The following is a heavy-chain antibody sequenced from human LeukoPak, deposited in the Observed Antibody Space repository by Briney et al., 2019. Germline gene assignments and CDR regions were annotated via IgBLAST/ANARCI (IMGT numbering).Heavy chain of an antibody. CDR3: ARRTSFGYSGYDLVGYYFDY. CDR2: IYPGDSDT. D-gene: IGHD5-12*01. Sequence: GESQKISCKGSGYSFTSYWIGWVRQMPGKGLEWMGIIYPGDSDTRYSPSFQGQVTISADKSISTAYLQWSSLKASDTAMYYCARRTSFGYSGYDLVGYYFDYWGQGTLVTVSS. J-gene: IGHJ4*02. V-gene: IGHV5-51*01. CDR1: GYSFTSYW.